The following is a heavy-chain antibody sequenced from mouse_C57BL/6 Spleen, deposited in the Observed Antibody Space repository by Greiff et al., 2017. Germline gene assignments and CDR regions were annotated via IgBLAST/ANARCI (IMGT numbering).Heavy chain of an antibody. CDR3: ARIPALYSYGSSHYAMDD. CDR1: GFSLSTFGMG. D-gene: IGHD1-1*01. J-gene: IGHJ4*01. CDR2: IWWDDDK. Sequence: QVTLKESGPGILQTSQTLSLTCSFSGFSLSTFGMGVGWIRQPSGKGLEWLAHIWWDDDKYYNPALKSRLTISKDTSKNQVFLKIANVDTADTATYYCARIPALYSYGSSHYAMDDWGQGTSVTVSS. V-gene: IGHV8-8*01.